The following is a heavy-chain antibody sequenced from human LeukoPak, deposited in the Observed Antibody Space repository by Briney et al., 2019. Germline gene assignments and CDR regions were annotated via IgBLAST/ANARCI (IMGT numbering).Heavy chain of an antibody. J-gene: IGHJ4*02. CDR3: AKGQELDDGVFDS. CDR2: IWYDGSNK. Sequence: PGGSLRLSCAASGFIFSSYGMHCVRQAPGKGLEWVAVIWYDGSNKYYADSVKGRFTISRDNSKNTLYLELNSLRVEDTATFYCAKGQELDDGVFDSWGQGTMVTVSS. D-gene: IGHD1-1*01. V-gene: IGHV3-33*06. CDR1: GFIFSSYG.